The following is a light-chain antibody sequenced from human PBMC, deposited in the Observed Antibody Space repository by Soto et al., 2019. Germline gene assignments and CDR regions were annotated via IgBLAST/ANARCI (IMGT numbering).Light chain of an antibody. V-gene: IGKV3-11*01. CDR3: QQRSNWPPL. CDR2: DAS. Sequence: EIFLTQSPSTLSLSLVESSTLSCRASQSVSSYLAWYQQKPGQAPRLLIYDASNRATGIPARFSGSGSGTDFTLTISSLQPEDFAVYYCQQRSNWPPLFGGGTKVDI. CDR1: QSVSSY. J-gene: IGKJ4*01.